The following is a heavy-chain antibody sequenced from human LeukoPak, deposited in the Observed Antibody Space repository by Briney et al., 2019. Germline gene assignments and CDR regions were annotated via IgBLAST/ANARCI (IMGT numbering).Heavy chain of an antibody. Sequence: SETLSLTCTVSGGSISSGGYYWSWIRQHPGKGLEWIGYIYYSGSTYYNPSLKSRVTISVDTSKNQFSLKLSSVTAADTAVYYCARGAPSSWADAFDIWGQGTMVTVSS. CDR3: ARGAPSSWADAFDI. CDR1: GGSISSGGYY. V-gene: IGHV4-31*03. D-gene: IGHD6-13*01. J-gene: IGHJ3*02. CDR2: IYYSGST.